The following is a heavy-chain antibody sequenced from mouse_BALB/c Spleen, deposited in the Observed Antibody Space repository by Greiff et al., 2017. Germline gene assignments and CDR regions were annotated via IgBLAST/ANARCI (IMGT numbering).Heavy chain of an antibody. CDR1: GFNIKDTY. Sequence: VQLQQSGAELVKPGASVKLSCTASGFNIKDTYMHWVKQRPEQGLEWIGRIDPANGNTKYDPKFQGKATITADTSSNTAYLQLSSLTSEDTAVYYCARGYYGSSFAYWGQGTLVTVSA. CDR3: ARGYYGSSFAY. D-gene: IGHD1-1*01. V-gene: IGHV14-3*02. J-gene: IGHJ3*01. CDR2: IDPANGNT.